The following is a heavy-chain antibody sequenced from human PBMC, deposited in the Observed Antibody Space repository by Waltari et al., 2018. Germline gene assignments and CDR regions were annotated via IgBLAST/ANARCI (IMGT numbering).Heavy chain of an antibody. V-gene: IGHV4-39*07. D-gene: IGHD6-13*01. CDR1: GGSISSSSYS. CDR2: IYYSGST. J-gene: IGHJ4*02. Sequence: QLQLQESGPGLVKPSETLSLTCTVPGGSISSSSYSWGWIRQPPGKGLEWIGSIYYSGSTYYNPSLKSRVTISVDTSKNQFSLKLSSVTAADTAVYYCARERVAAAPFDYWGQGTLVTVSS. CDR3: ARERVAAAPFDY.